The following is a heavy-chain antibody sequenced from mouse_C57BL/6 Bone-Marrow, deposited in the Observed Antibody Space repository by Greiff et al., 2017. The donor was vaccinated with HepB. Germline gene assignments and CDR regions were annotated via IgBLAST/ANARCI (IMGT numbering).Heavy chain of an antibody. Sequence: VQLKESGGGLVKPGGSLKLSCAASVFTFSSYAMSWVRQTPEKRLEWVATISDGGSYTYYPDNVKGRFTISRDNAKNNLYLQMSHLKSEDTAMYYCARNFITTVVEGFAYWGQGTLVTVSA. CDR3: ARNFITTVVEGFAY. D-gene: IGHD1-1*01. CDR1: VFTFSSYA. CDR2: ISDGGSYT. V-gene: IGHV5-4*01. J-gene: IGHJ3*01.